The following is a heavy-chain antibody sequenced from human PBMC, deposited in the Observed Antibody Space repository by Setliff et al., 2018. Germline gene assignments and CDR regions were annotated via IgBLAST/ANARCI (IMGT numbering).Heavy chain of an antibody. CDR1: GGSISSYY. CDR2: IYTSGST. J-gene: IGHJ4*02. Sequence: SETLSLTCTVSGGSISSYYWSWIRQPAGKGLEWIGRIYTSGSTNYNPSLKSRVTISVDTSKKQFSLKLSSVTAADTAVYYCAKFGPLDLTGDWAFDNWGQGTLVTVSS. D-gene: IGHD7-27*01. CDR3: AKFGPLDLTGDWAFDN. V-gene: IGHV4-4*07.